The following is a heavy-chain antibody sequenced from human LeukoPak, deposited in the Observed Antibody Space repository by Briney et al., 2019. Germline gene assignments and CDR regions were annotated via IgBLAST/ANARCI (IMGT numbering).Heavy chain of an antibody. Sequence: TLSLTXXXSGGSIXSGGYYWSWIRQHPGKGLEWIGYIYYSGSTSYHPSLNSRVTMSVDTSKNQFSLKLSSVTAADTAVYYCARDSGYGADDYWGQGTLVTVSS. CDR2: IYYSGST. CDR3: ARDSGYGADDY. CDR1: GGSIXSGGYY. D-gene: IGHD5-12*01. V-gene: IGHV4-31*03. J-gene: IGHJ4*02.